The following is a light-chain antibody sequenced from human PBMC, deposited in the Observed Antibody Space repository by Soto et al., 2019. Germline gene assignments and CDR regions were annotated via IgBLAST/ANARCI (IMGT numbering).Light chain of an antibody. CDR3: KQYNSXPWT. Sequence: DIQMTQSPSTLSASVGDIVTITCRAIKSISRWMECYQQKPGKAPKVLIYDASSLESGVPSMFSGSGSGTEFTLTISSLQPDDFATYSCKQYNSXPWTCGQGAKV. V-gene: IGKV1-5*01. J-gene: IGKJ1*01. CDR1: KSISRW. CDR2: DAS.